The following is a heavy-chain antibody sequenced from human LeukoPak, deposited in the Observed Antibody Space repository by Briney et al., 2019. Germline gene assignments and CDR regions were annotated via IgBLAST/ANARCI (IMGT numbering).Heavy chain of an antibody. CDR2: IYHSGST. J-gene: IGHJ4*02. D-gene: IGHD2-2*01. Sequence: SETLSLTCTVSGYSISSGYYWGWIRQPPGKGLEWIGTIYHSGSTYYNPSLKSRVTITVDTSKNQFSLKLTSVTAADTAVYYCARVRGYCSSTICYRYYFDYWGQGTLVTVSS. CDR1: GYSISSGYY. CDR3: ARVRGYCSSTICYRYYFDY. V-gene: IGHV4-38-2*02.